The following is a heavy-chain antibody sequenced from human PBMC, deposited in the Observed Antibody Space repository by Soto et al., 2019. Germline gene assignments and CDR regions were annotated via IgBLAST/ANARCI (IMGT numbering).Heavy chain of an antibody. CDR2: ISWNSGSI. V-gene: IGHV3-9*01. J-gene: IGHJ4*02. Sequence: EVQLVESGGGLVQPGRSLRLSCAASGFTFDDYAMHWVRQAPGKGLEWVSGISWNSGSIGYADPVKGRFTISRDNAKNSLYLQMNSLRAEDTALYYCAKSPSYYGDFDYWGQGTLVTVSS. CDR3: AKSPSYYGDFDY. D-gene: IGHD4-17*01. CDR1: GFTFDDYA.